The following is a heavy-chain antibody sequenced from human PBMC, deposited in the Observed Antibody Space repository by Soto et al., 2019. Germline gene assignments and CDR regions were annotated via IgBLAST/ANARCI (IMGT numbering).Heavy chain of an antibody. CDR3: AKLPRAYYCMDV. J-gene: IGHJ6*02. V-gene: IGHV3-30*18. Sequence: GGSLRLSCAASGFTFSSYGMHWVRQAPGKGLEWVAVISSDGSNKYYADSVKGRFTISRDNSKNTLYLQMNSLRAEDTAVYYCAKLPRAYYCMDVCRQVPTVT. CDR2: ISSDGSNK. CDR1: GFTFSSYG.